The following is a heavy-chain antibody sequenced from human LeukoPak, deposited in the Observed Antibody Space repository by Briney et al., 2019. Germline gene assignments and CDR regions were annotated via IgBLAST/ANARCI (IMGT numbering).Heavy chain of an antibody. J-gene: IGHJ6*03. V-gene: IGHV3-66*02. D-gene: IGHD3-3*01. CDR1: GFTVSSNY. CDR2: IYSGGST. Sequence: GGSLRLSCAASGFTVSSNYMSWVRQAPGKGLEWVSVIYSGGSTYYTDSVKGRFTISRDNSKNTLYLQMNSLRAEDTAVYYCARDRYTIFGVVTPDMDVWGKGTTVTVSS. CDR3: ARDRYTIFGVVTPDMDV.